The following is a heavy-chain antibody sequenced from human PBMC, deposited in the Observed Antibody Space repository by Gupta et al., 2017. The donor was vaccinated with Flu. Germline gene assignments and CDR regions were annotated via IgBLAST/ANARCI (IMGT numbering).Heavy chain of an antibody. D-gene: IGHD6-19*01. Sequence: EVQLLESGGGLVQPGGSLRLSCAASGFTFSSYAMSWVRQAPGKGLEWVSAISGSGGSTYYADSVKGRFTISRDNSKNTLYLQMNSLRAEDTAVYYCAKDLSSGWTTSACFDYWGQGTLVTVSS. J-gene: IGHJ4*02. V-gene: IGHV3-23*01. CDR3: AKDLSSGWTTSACFDY. CDR1: GFTFSSYA. CDR2: ISGSGGST.